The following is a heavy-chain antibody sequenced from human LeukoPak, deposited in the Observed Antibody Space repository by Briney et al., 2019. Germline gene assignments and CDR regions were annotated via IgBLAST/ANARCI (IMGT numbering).Heavy chain of an antibody. V-gene: IGHV3-23*01. CDR1: GVSFTSFV. CDR2: MSGSGDTT. J-gene: IGHJ5*02. CDR3: AKDGVSFNKRWDWFDP. Sequence: GGSLRLSCAGSGVSFTSFVMSWVRQAPGRGPEWVSAMSGSGDTTNYADSVKGRFTISSDNSKSTVSLQLNSLRAEDTAVYYCAKDGVSFNKRWDWFDPWGQGTLVTVSS. D-gene: IGHD1-26*01.